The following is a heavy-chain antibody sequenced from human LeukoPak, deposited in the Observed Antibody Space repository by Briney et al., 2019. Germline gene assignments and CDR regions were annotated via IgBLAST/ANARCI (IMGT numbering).Heavy chain of an antibody. Sequence: GGSLRLSCAASGFTFSSYAMSWVRQAPGKGLEWVSAISGSGGSTYYADSVKGRSTISRDNSKNTLYLQMNSLRAEDTAVYYCAKVFGSSYYDFWSGYYTPGYYYGMDVWGQGTTVTASS. D-gene: IGHD3-3*01. J-gene: IGHJ6*02. V-gene: IGHV3-23*01. CDR3: AKVFGSSYYDFWSGYYTPGYYYGMDV. CDR1: GFTFSSYA. CDR2: ISGSGGST.